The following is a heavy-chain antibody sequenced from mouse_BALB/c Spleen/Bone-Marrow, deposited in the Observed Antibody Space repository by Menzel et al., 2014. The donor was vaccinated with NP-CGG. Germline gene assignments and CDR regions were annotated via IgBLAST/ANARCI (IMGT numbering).Heavy chain of an antibody. J-gene: IGHJ4*01. Sequence: SGADLVNRGASVMMSCKASGYTFTRYNMHWVKQIPGQCLEWIGPIYPGNGDSSNNQQFKGKPTLTADKSSRTAFMQLRSLTSEDSAVYYCARGYNYFMDYCGQGTT. CDR2: IYPGNGDS. D-gene: IGHD3-1*01. V-gene: IGHV1-12*01. CDR3: ARGYNYFMDY. CDR1: GYTFTRYN.